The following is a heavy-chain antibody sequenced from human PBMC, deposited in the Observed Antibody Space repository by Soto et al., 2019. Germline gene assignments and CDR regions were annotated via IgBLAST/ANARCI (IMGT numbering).Heavy chain of an antibody. V-gene: IGHV4-34*01. J-gene: IGHJ4*02. D-gene: IGHD2-21*01. CDR1: GGSFSGLS. CDR2: IDYRGNT. Sequence: LSLTCAVYGGSFSGLSWNWVRGSPGKKLEWIGEIDYRGNTNYNPSLRSRVTLSVDASKNQILLNVGSVTAADAANYYCARSRKSGDHSLGLDYWGRGTLVTVSS. CDR3: ARSRKSGDHSLGLDY.